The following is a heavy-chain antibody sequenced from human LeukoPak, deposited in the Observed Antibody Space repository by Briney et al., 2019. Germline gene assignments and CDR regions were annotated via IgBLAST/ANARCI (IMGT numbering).Heavy chain of an antibody. CDR2: INPSGGGT. CDR3: ARAYGSGSYTLLFFDY. CDR1: GYTFTSYY. V-gene: IGHV1-46*01. J-gene: IGHJ4*02. D-gene: IGHD3-10*01. Sequence: ASVKVSCKASGYTFTSYYMHWVRQAPGQGLEWMGIINPSGGGTSYAQKFQGRVTMTRDTSTSTVYMELSSLRSEDTAVYYCARAYGSGSYTLLFFDYWGQGTLLTVSS.